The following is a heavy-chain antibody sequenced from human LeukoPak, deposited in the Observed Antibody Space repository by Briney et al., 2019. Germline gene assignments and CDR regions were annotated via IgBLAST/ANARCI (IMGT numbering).Heavy chain of an antibody. CDR2: INHRGST. V-gene: IGHV4-34*01. D-gene: IGHD2-15*01. CDR1: GGSFSGYY. Sequence: SETLSLTCAVYGGSFSGYYWSWIRQPPGKGLEWIGEINHRGSTNYNPSLKSRVTISVDTSKNQFSLKLSSVTAADTAVYYCVRGDPQNIVVVVAATSSSWFDPWGQGTLVTVSS. CDR3: VRGDPQNIVVVVAATSSSWFDP. J-gene: IGHJ5*02.